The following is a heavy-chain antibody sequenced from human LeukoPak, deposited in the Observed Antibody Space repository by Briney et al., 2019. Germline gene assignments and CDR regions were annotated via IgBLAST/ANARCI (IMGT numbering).Heavy chain of an antibody. CDR1: GFTFNIYW. CDR2: ISSDGSIT. CDR3: ARRVGSSESSYYFDY. D-gene: IGHD3-22*01. J-gene: IGHJ4*02. V-gene: IGHV3-74*01. Sequence: GGSLRLSCAASGFTFNIYWMHWVRQAPGKGLVWVSLISSDGSITSYADSVKGRFTISRDNAKNTVYLQMNSLRVEDTAVYYCARRVGSSESSYYFDYWGQGTLVTVSS.